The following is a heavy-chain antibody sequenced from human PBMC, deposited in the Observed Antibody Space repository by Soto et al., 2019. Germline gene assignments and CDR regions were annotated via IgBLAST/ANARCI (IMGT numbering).Heavy chain of an antibody. CDR2: IAYGGST. CDR3: AKDSHSSGWDSGSMDV. V-gene: IGHV3-43*02. J-gene: IGHJ6*02. CDR1: GFTFSSYG. Sequence: GSLRLSCAASGFTFSSYGMHWVRQAPGKGLEWVAVIAYGGSTYYAYSVKGRFTISRDNSKNSLYLKMNSLRTEDTSLYYCAKDSHSSGWDSGSMDVWGQGTTVTVSS. D-gene: IGHD6-19*01.